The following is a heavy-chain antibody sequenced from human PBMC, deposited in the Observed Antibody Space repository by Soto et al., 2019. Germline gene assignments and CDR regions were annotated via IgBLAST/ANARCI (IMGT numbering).Heavy chain of an antibody. V-gene: IGHV3-21*01. CDR2: ISSSSSYI. J-gene: IGHJ6*02. Sequence: GGSLRLSCAASGFTFSSYSMNWVRQAPGKGLEWVSSISSSSSYIYYADSVKGRFTISRDNAKNSLYLQMNSLRAEDTAVYYCARDVTLEGSVTGYYYYYYGMDFWGQGTTVPVSS. CDR1: GFTFSSYS. CDR3: ARDVTLEGSVTGYYYYYYGMDF. D-gene: IGHD2-8*02.